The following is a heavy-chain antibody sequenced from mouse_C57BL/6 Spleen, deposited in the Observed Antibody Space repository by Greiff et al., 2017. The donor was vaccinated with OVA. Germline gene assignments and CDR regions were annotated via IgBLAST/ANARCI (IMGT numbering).Heavy chain of an antibody. CDR3: ARFYYGSSHSFYAMDY. CDR1: GYAFSSYW. J-gene: IGHJ4*01. V-gene: IGHV1-80*01. CDR2: IYPGDGDT. D-gene: IGHD1-1*01. Sequence: VKLMESGAELVKPGASVKISCKASGYAFSSYWMNWVKQRPGKGLEWIGQIYPGDGDTNYNGKFKGKATLTADKSSSTAYMQLSSLTSEDSAVYFCARFYYGSSHSFYAMDYWGQGTSVTVSS.